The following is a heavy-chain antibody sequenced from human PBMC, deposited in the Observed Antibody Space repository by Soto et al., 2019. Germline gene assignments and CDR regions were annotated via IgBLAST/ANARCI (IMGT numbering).Heavy chain of an antibody. D-gene: IGHD1-26*01. J-gene: IGHJ4*02. CDR3: ARDRIVGATLAFIDY. Sequence: PGGSLRLSCASSGFTFSSYGMHWVRQAPGKGLEWVAVIWYDGSNKYYADSVKGRFTISRDNSKNTLYLQMNSLRAEDTAVYYCARDRIVGATLAFIDYWGQGTLVTVSS. CDR1: GFTFSSYG. CDR2: IWYDGSNK. V-gene: IGHV3-33*01.